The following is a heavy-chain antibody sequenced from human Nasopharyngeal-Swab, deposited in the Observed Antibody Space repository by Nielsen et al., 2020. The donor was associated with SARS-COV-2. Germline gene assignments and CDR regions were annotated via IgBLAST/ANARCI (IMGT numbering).Heavy chain of an antibody. CDR2: IRYDGFNQ. V-gene: IGHV3-30*02. Sequence: APWKGLEGVAFIRYDGFNQHYADSVKGRFTISRDSFKNTLYLQLNSLRAEDTAVYYCAKDHKMDSGGGVGYMDVWGKGTTVTVSS. CDR3: AKDHKMDSGGGVGYMDV. D-gene: IGHD3-16*01. J-gene: IGHJ6*03.